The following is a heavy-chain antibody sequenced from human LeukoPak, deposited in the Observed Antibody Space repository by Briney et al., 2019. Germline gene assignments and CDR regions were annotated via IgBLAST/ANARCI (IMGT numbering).Heavy chain of an antibody. CDR1: GFTFSSYG. J-gene: IGHJ4*02. Sequence: PGGSLRLSCAASGFTFSSYGTHWVRQAPGKGLEWVAVIWYDGSNKYYADSVKGRFTISRDNSKNTLYLQMNSLRAEDTAVYYCARGSVTTVYYFDYWGQGTLVTVSS. D-gene: IGHD4-17*01. CDR3: ARGSVTTVYYFDY. V-gene: IGHV3-33*01. CDR2: IWYDGSNK.